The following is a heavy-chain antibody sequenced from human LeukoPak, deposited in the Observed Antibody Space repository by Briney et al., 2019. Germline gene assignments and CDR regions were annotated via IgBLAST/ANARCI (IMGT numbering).Heavy chain of an antibody. J-gene: IGHJ6*03. CDR2: INHSGST. Sequence: PSETLSLTCAVYGGSFSGYYWSWIRQPPGKGLEWIGEINHSGSTNYNPSLKSRVTISVDTSKNQFSLKLSSVTAADTAVYYCAREVRGILTGYYNVRYYYYMDIWGKGTTVTVSS. CDR3: AREVRGILTGYYNVRYYYYMDI. V-gene: IGHV4-34*01. CDR1: GGSFSGYY. D-gene: IGHD3-9*01.